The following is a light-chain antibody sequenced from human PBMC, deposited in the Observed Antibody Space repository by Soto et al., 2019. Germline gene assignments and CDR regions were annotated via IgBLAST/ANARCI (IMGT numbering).Light chain of an antibody. Sequence: DIQITQSPSSLSASVGDRVTITCRANQGISNSLAWYQQKPGKVPKVLIYAASTLQSGVPSRFSGSGSGTVFTLTISSLQPEDIATYYCQKYNSVPVTFGQGTRLEIK. J-gene: IGKJ5*01. CDR2: AAS. CDR1: QGISNS. V-gene: IGKV1-27*01. CDR3: QKYNSVPVT.